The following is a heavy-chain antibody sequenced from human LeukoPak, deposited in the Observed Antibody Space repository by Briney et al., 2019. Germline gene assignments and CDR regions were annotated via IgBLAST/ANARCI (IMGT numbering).Heavy chain of an antibody. D-gene: IGHD1-26*01. Sequence: GGSLRLSCAASGFTFSNYWMGWVRQCPGKRPEWVANMNIDGSEKYYADSVKGRFSISRDNARNSVYLQMASLRVEDTAVYYCARDPVEWELLLDYWGQGTLVTVSS. CDR3: ARDPVEWELLLDY. CDR1: GFTFSNYW. CDR2: MNIDGSEK. J-gene: IGHJ4*02. V-gene: IGHV3-7*01.